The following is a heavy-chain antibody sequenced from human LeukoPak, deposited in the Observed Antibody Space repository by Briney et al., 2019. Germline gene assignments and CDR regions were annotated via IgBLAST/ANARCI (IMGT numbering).Heavy chain of an antibody. J-gene: IGHJ6*02. Sequence: GESLKISCKGSGYSFTNYWIGWVRQMPGKGLEWMGIIYPGDSDTRYSPSFQGQVTISADKSISTAYLQWSSLKASDTAMYYCARRRSSSSGGWGMDVWGQGTTVTVSS. CDR1: GYSFTNYW. D-gene: IGHD6-6*01. CDR3: ARRRSSSSGGWGMDV. CDR2: IYPGDSDT. V-gene: IGHV5-51*01.